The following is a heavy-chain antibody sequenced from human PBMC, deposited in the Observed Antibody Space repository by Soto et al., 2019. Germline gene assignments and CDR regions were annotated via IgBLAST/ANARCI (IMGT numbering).Heavy chain of an antibody. J-gene: IGHJ4*02. V-gene: IGHV3-23*01. D-gene: IGHD2-8*01. CDR1: EFTFSSYA. Sequence: GGSLRLSCAASEFTFSSYAISWVRQAPGKGLYWVSAIRGSGGSTYYADSVKGRFTISRDNSKNTLYLQMNSLRAEDTAVYYCAGEYCANGVCYASFDYWGQGALVTVSS. CDR2: IRGSGGST. CDR3: AGEYCANGVCYASFDY.